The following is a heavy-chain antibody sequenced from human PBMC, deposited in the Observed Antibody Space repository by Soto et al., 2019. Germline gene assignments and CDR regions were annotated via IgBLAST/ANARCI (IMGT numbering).Heavy chain of an antibody. CDR2: IRGSGGGI. CDR1: GFTFSSYA. CDR3: AKRNLVVSPPFDY. Sequence: EVQLLESGGGLVQPGGSLRLSCAASGFTFSSYAMSWVRQAPGKGLEWVSTIRGSGGGIYYADYVKGRFTISRDNSKNTLDLQMNSLRAEDTAVYYCAKRNLVVSPPFDYWGQGTLVTVSS. J-gene: IGHJ4*02. V-gene: IGHV3-23*01. D-gene: IGHD2-15*01.